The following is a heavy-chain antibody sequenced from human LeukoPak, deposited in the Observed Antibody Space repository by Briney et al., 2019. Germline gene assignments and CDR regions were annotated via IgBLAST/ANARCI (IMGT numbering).Heavy chain of an antibody. V-gene: IGHV3-53*01. CDR1: GFTVSSNY. Sequence: PGGSLRLSCAASGFTVSSNYMSWVRQAPGKGLEWVSVIYSGGSTYYADSVKGRFTISRDNSKNTLYLQMNSLRAEDTAVYYCARDSYYGSGSYFHYYYGMDVWGQGTTVTVSS. D-gene: IGHD3-10*01. CDR2: IYSGGST. CDR3: ARDSYYGSGSYFHYYYGMDV. J-gene: IGHJ6*02.